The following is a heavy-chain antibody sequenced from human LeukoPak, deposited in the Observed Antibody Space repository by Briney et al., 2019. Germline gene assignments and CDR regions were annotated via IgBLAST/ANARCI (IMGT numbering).Heavy chain of an antibody. CDR2: IYYSGNT. CDR1: GGSISRSPYY. D-gene: IGHD2-21*01. V-gene: IGHV4-39*01. CDR3: ARHLGWSLWSDAFDI. J-gene: IGHJ3*02. Sequence: TSETLSLTCTVSGGSISRSPYYWGWIRQPPGKGLEWIGSIYYSGNTYYSPSLKSRVTISLDTSKNQFSLKLSSVTAADTAVFYCARHLGWSLWSDAFDIWGQGTMVTVSS.